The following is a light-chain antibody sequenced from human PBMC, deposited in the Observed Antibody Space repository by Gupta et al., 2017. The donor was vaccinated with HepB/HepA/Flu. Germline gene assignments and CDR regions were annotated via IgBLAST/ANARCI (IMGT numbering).Light chain of an antibody. CDR1: QSIRSY. J-gene: IGKJ3*01. CDR2: AAS. V-gene: IGKV1-39*01. Sequence: DIQMTQSPSSLSASVGDRVTITCRASQSIRSYLNWYKQKPGKAPKLLIYAASSWQSGVPSRFSGSGFGKDFTLTISSRQPEDFATYYCQQSDSNGFFTFGHGTKVDIK. CDR3: QQSDSNGFFT.